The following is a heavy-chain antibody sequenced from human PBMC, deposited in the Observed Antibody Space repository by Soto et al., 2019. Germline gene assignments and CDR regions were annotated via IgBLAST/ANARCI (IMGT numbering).Heavy chain of an antibody. CDR2: ISSSSYI. V-gene: IGHV3-21*01. CDR1: GFTFHNYA. D-gene: IGHD3-22*01. Sequence: GGSLRLSCAASGFTFHNYAMHWVRQAPGKGLEWVSSISSSSYIYYADSVKGRFTISRDNAKNSLYLQMNSLRAEDTAVYYCARDPPYYYDSSGYYSLAEHYGMDVWGQGTTVTVSS. CDR3: ARDPPYYYDSSGYYSLAEHYGMDV. J-gene: IGHJ6*02.